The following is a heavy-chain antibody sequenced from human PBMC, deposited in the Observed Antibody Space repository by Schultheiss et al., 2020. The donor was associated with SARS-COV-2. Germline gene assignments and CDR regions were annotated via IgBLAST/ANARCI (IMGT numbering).Heavy chain of an antibody. J-gene: IGHJ4*02. CDR1: GGTFSSYA. D-gene: IGHD2-2*01. CDR2: IIPNSGGT. Sequence: ASVKVSCKASGGTFSSYAISWVRQAPGQGLEWMGGIIPNSGGTNYAQKFQGRVTMTRDTSISTAYMELSRLRSDDTAVYYCARVCSSTSCHDYWGQGTLVTVSS. CDR3: ARVCSSTSCHDY. V-gene: IGHV1-2*02.